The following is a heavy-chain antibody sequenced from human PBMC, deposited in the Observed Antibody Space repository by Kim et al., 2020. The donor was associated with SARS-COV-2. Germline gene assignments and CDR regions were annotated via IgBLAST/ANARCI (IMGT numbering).Heavy chain of an antibody. J-gene: IGHJ6*02. Sequence: ASVKVSCKASGYTSTSYGISWVRQAPGQGLEWMGWISGYNGDTKYAQNLQGRVTMTTDTSPTTVYMELRSLRSDDTAVYYCARDPAYSNLVRMDVWGQGTTVTVSS. CDR3: ARDPAYSNLVRMDV. CDR2: ISGYNGDT. D-gene: IGHD6-13*01. V-gene: IGHV1-18*01. CDR1: GYTSTSYG.